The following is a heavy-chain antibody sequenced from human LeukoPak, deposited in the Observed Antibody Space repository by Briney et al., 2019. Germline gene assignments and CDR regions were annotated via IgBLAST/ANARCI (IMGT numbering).Heavy chain of an antibody. Sequence: SETLSLTCTVSGGSISSSSYYWGWIRQPPGKVLEWIGSIYYSGSTYYNPSLKSRVTISVATSKNQFSLKLSSVTAADTAVYCCARLPLGDDAFDIWGQGTMVTVSS. D-gene: IGHD3-16*01. CDR3: ARLPLGDDAFDI. CDR2: IYYSGST. J-gene: IGHJ3*02. V-gene: IGHV4-39*01. CDR1: GGSISSSSYY.